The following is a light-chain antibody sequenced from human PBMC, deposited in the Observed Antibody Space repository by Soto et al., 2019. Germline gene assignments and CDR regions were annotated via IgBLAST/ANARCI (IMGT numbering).Light chain of an antibody. Sequence: IVLTQSPGTLSLSPGERATLSCRTSQSVSVNYLAWYQQKPGQTPRLLMYGVSSRATGIPDRFSGSGSGTDFTLTISRLEPEDFAVYFCQQYGKMPYTFGQGTKLEIK. J-gene: IGKJ2*01. CDR2: GVS. CDR3: QQYGKMPYT. V-gene: IGKV3-20*01. CDR1: QSVSVNY.